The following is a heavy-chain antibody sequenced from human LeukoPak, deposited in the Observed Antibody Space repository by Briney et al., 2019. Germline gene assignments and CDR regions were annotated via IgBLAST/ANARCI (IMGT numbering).Heavy chain of an antibody. CDR1: GFSFSSYS. CDR3: ARRGTMTTELDY. J-gene: IGHJ4*02. Sequence: PGGSLRLSCAASGFSFSSYSMNWVRQAPGKGLEWVSYISTGSSTIYYADSVKGRFTVSRDNAKNSLYLQMNSLRDEDTAVYYCARRGTMTTELDYWGQGTLVTVSS. D-gene: IGHD4-17*01. V-gene: IGHV3-48*02. CDR2: ISTGSSTI.